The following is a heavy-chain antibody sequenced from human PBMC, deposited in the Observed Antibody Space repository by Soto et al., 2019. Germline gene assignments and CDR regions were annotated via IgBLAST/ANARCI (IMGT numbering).Heavy chain of an antibody. V-gene: IGHV2-5*02. Sequence: QITLKESGPTLVKPTQTLTLTCSFSGFSLTSTAVGVNWIRQPPGKALDWLALLYWDDDNHFSPSLKSRLSVTKDTSKDQVVLTMTNMDPVDTATYYCTHGSGWLSDYWGQGILVTVSS. D-gene: IGHD6-19*01. CDR2: LYWDDDN. CDR3: THGSGWLSDY. CDR1: GFSLTSTAVG. J-gene: IGHJ4*02.